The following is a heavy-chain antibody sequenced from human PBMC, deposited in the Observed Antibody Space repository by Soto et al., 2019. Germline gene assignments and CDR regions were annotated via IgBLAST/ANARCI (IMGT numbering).Heavy chain of an antibody. Sequence: SVKVSCKASGGTFSSDAISWVRQAPGQGLEWMGGIIPIFGTANYAQKFQGRVTITADESTSTAYMELSSLRSEDTAVYYCAKYYSGYYGMDVWGQGTTVTVSS. CDR2: IIPIFGTA. CDR3: AKYYSGYYGMDV. J-gene: IGHJ6*02. V-gene: IGHV1-69*13. CDR1: GGTFSSDA. D-gene: IGHD3-16*01.